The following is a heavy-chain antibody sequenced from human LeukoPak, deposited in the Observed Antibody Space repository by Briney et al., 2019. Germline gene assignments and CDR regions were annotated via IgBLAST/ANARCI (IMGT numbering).Heavy chain of an antibody. CDR2: ISGSGGST. CDR1: GFTFSSYG. J-gene: IGHJ5*02. V-gene: IGHV3-23*01. Sequence: GSLRLSCAASGFTFSSYGMSWVRQAPGKGLEWVSAISGSGGSTYYADSVKGRFTISRDNSKNTLYLQMNSLRAEDTAVYYCAKAVSSRRITDFNWFDPWGQGTLVTVSS. D-gene: IGHD3-16*01. CDR3: AKAVSSRRITDFNWFDP.